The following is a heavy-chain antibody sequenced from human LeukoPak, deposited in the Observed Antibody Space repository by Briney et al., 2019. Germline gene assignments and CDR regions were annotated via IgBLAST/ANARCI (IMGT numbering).Heavy chain of an antibody. Sequence: PGGSLRLSCAASGFTFSSYSMNWVRQAPGKGLEWVSFIRSSSSYIYYADSVKGRFTISRDNAKNSLYLQMNSLRVEATAVYYCARIAFYGDYCDYWGQGTLVTVSS. CDR2: IRSSSSYI. CDR1: GFTFSSYS. D-gene: IGHD4-17*01. J-gene: IGHJ4*02. CDR3: ARIAFYGDYCDY. V-gene: IGHV3-21*01.